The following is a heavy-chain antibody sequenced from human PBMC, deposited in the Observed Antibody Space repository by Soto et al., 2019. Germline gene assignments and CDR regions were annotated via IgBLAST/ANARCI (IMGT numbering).Heavy chain of an antibody. CDR2: ISVYNGNT. J-gene: IGHJ6*02. CDR3: ARETVAGTSQGYYYGMDV. CDR1: GYTFTSYG. V-gene: IGHV1-18*01. D-gene: IGHD6-19*01. Sequence: QVQLVQSGAEVKKPGASVKVSCKASGYTFTSYGISWVRQAPGQGLEWMGWISVYNGNTNYAQKVQGRVTMTTDTSTSTAYMELRSLRSEDTAVYYCARETVAGTSQGYYYGMDVWGQGTTVTVSS.